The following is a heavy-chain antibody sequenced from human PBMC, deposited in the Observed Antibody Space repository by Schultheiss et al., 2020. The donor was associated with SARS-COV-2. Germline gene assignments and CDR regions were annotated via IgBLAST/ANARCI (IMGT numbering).Heavy chain of an antibody. D-gene: IGHD5-18*01. V-gene: IGHV3-21*01. Sequence: GESLKISCAASGFTFSSYSMNWVRQAPGKGLEWVSSISSSSSYIYYADSVKGRVTISRDNAKNSLCLQMSSLRDEDTAVYYCARVQSHRGYSYGYAYYYGMDVWGQGTTVTVSS. J-gene: IGHJ6*02. CDR2: ISSSSSYI. CDR1: GFTFSSYS. CDR3: ARVQSHRGYSYGYAYYYGMDV.